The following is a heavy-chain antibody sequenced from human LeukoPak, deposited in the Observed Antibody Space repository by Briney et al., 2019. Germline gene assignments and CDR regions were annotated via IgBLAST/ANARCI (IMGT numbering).Heavy chain of an antibody. CDR2: INPHSGAT. J-gene: IGHJ4*02. CDR1: GYTFDGYY. CDR3: AGDNWDDAYPDY. V-gene: IGHV1-2*02. Sequence: GASVKVSCKASGYTFDGYYMHWVRQAPGQGLEWMGWINPHSGATNYTQKFQGRVTMTRDTSISTAYMELSRLRSDDAAIYYCAGDNWDDAYPDYWGQGTLVSVSS. D-gene: IGHD1-20*01.